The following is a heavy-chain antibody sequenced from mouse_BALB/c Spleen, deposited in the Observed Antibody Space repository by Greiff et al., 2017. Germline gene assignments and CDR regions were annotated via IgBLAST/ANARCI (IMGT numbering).Heavy chain of an antibody. Sequence: EVQLQQSGAELVKPGASVKLSCTASGFNIKDTYMHWVKQRPEQGLEWIGRIDPANGNTKYDPKFQGKATITADTSSNTAYLQPSSLTSEDTAVYYCAITTVVDYWGQGTTLTVSS. V-gene: IGHV14-3*02. J-gene: IGHJ2*01. CDR2: IDPANGNT. D-gene: IGHD1-1*01. CDR1: GFNIKDTY. CDR3: AITTVVDY.